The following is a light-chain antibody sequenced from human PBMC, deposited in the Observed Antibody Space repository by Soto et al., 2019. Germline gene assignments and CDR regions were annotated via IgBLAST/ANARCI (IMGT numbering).Light chain of an antibody. CDR2: GAS. V-gene: IGKV3-15*01. CDR1: QSVSSN. Sequence: EIVMTQSPATLSVSPGERATLSCRASQSVSSNLAWYQQKPGQAPRLLIYGASTRATGIPARFSGSGSGTEFTLTITSMPSEDFAVYSCQQYNNWPRTVGQGTKVDSK. J-gene: IGKJ1*01. CDR3: QQYNNWPRT.